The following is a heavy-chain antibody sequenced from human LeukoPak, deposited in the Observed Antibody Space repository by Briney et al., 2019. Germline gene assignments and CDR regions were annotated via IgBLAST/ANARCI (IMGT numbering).Heavy chain of an antibody. CDR1: GFTFSSYA. J-gene: IGHJ4*02. Sequence: GGSLRLSCAASGFTFSSYAMHWVRQAPGKGLEWVAVTSYDGSNKHYADSVKGRFTISRDNSKNTLYLQMNSLRAEDTAVYYCARDRVGATDYFDYWGQGTLVTVSS. D-gene: IGHD1-26*01. CDR2: TSYDGSNK. V-gene: IGHV3-30-3*01. CDR3: ARDRVGATDYFDY.